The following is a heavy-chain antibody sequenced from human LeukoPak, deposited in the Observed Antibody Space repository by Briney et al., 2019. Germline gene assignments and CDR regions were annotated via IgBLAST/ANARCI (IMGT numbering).Heavy chain of an antibody. V-gene: IGHV1-2*02. CDR1: GYTFTSYY. D-gene: IGHD4-17*01. CDR2: IHPNSGGT. J-gene: IGHJ4*02. Sequence: GASVKVSCKASGYTFTSYYIHWVREAPGHGLEWMGYIHPNSGGTTYAQKFQGRVTMTRDISISTAYMDLSSLGSDDAAFYCCARQRYGDFTLGADYWGQGTLVTVSS. CDR3: ARQRYGDFTLGADY.